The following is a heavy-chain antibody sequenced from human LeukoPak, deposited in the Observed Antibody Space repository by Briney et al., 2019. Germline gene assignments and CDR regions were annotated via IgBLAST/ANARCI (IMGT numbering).Heavy chain of an antibody. D-gene: IGHD3-3*01. V-gene: IGHV2-5*02. CDR2: IYWDDDK. Sequence: SGPTLVNPTQTLTLTCTFSGFSLSTSGVGVGWIRQPPGKALEWLALIYWDDDKRYSPSLESRLTITEDTSKNQVVLTMTNMDPVDTATYYCAHRRAVSGFLEWLFDAFDIWGQGTMVTVSS. CDR3: AHRRAVSGFLEWLFDAFDI. J-gene: IGHJ3*02. CDR1: GFSLSTSGVG.